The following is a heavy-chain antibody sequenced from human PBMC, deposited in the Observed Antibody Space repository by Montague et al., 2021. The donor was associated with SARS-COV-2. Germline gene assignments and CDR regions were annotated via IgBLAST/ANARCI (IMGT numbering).Heavy chain of an antibody. CDR1: GGSISSGGYY. J-gene: IGHJ3*02. CDR2: IYYSGST. Sequence: TLSLTCTVSGGSISSGGYYWSWIRRHPGKGLEWIGYIYYSGSTYYXPSLKSRVTISVDTSKNQFSLKLSSVTAADTAVYYCARARITMIVVVNAFDIWGQGTMVTVSS. CDR3: ARARITMIVVVNAFDI. D-gene: IGHD3-22*01. V-gene: IGHV4-31*03.